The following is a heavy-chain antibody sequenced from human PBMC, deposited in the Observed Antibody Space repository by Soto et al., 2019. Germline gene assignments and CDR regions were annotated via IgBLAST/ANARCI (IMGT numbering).Heavy chain of an antibody. Sequence: EVQLLESGGGLVQPGGSLRLSCAASGFTFSSYAMSWVRQAPGKGLEWVSVISGSGGSTYYAASVKGRFTISRDNSKNPLCLQMNSLRAEDTAVYYCAKPAPGWYSETDYWGQGTLVTVSS. V-gene: IGHV3-23*01. D-gene: IGHD6-19*01. CDR3: AKPAPGWYSETDY. J-gene: IGHJ4*02. CDR1: GFTFSSYA. CDR2: ISGSGGST.